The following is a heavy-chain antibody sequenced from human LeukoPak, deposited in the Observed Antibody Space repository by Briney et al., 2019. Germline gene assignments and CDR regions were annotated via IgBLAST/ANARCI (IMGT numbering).Heavy chain of an antibody. CDR3: ARDRYSYGHSGSNWFDP. V-gene: IGHV1-69*13. J-gene: IGHJ5*02. CDR2: IIPIFGTA. Sequence: SVKVSCKASGGTFSRYAISWVRQAPGQGLEWMGGIIPIFGTANYAQKFQGRVTITADESTSTAYMELSSLRSEDTAVYYCARDRYSYGHSGSNWFDPWGQGTLVTVSS. CDR1: GGTFSRYA. D-gene: IGHD5-18*01.